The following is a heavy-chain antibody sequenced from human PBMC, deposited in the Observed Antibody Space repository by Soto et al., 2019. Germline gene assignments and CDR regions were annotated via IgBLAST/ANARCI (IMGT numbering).Heavy chain of an antibody. J-gene: IGHJ6*02. CDR2: INPKFGDT. Sequence: QVRLVQSGAEVKEPGDSVRVSCEASGYTCTAYHIHWVRQAPGQGLEWMGWINPKFGDTGYAQDFQGRVSMTSDMSISTVYIEMSRLTSDDTAIYYCARNMDYYYGRGSGNGHGVWGQGTTVTVFS. CDR1: GYTCTAYH. V-gene: IGHV1-2*02. CDR3: ARNMDYYYGRGSGNGHGV. D-gene: IGHD3-10*02.